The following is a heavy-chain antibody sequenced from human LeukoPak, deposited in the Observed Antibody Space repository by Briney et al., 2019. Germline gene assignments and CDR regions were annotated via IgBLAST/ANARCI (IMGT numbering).Heavy chain of an antibody. J-gene: IGHJ4*02. D-gene: IGHD5-24*01. V-gene: IGHV3-23*01. Sequence: GGSLRLSCAASGFTFSSYAMSWVRQAPGKGLEWVSVISGSGRSTYYADSVKGRFTISRDNSKYTLDLQMNSLRAEDTAVYYCAKDQRGDFDYWGQGTLVTVSS. CDR3: AKDQRGDFDY. CDR1: GFTFSSYA. CDR2: ISGSGRST.